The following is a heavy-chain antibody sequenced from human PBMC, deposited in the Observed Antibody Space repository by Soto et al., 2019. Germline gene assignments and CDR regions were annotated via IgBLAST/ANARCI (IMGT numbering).Heavy chain of an antibody. CDR1: GYTFTSYG. D-gene: IGHD1-26*01. CDR2: ISAYNGNT. J-gene: IGHJ1*01. Sequence: QVQLVQSGAEVKKPGASVKVSCKASGYTFTSYGISWVRQAPGQGLEWMGWISAYNGNTNYAQKLQGRVTMTTDTATSTAYRELRSLRSDDTAVYYCARDVQWELPLRAEYFQHWGQGTLVTVSS. V-gene: IGHV1-18*01. CDR3: ARDVQWELPLRAEYFQH.